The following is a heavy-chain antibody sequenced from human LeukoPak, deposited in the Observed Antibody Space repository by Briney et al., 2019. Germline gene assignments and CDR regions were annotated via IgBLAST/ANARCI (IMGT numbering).Heavy chain of an antibody. J-gene: IGHJ4*02. Sequence: GASVKVSCKVSGYIFTELSIHWVRQVSGKGLEWMGGSDPEDGETIYEQKFQGRVTMTEDTSTDTAYIELRSLRSEDTAVYYCAAGAYHHDSSGYDGDYWGQGTLVTVSS. CDR3: AAGAYHHDSSGYDGDY. D-gene: IGHD3-22*01. CDR2: SDPEDGET. V-gene: IGHV1-24*01. CDR1: GYIFTELS.